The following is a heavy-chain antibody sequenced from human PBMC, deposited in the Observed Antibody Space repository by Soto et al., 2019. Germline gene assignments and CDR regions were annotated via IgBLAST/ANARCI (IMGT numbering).Heavy chain of an antibody. CDR1: GFTVSSNY. V-gene: IGHV3-53*04. D-gene: IGHD2-15*01. CDR3: ASESTLGWFDP. Sequence: EVPLVESGGGLVQPGGSLRLSCAASGFTVSSNYMSWVRQAPGKALEWVSVIYSGGSTYYADSVKGRFTISRHNSKNTLYLQMNSLRAEDTAVYYCASESTLGWFDPWGQGTLVTVSS. J-gene: IGHJ5*02. CDR2: IYSGGST.